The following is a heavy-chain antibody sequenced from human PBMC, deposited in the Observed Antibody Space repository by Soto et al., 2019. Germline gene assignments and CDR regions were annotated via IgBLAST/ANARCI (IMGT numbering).Heavy chain of an antibody. D-gene: IGHD4-17*01. CDR2: IIPIFGTA. V-gene: IGHV1-69*05. J-gene: IGHJ4*02. CDR1: GGTFSSYA. CDR3: ARNPPYGDRGMEVYYFDY. Sequence: QVQLVQSGAEVKKPGSSVKVSCKASGGTFSSYAISWVRQAPGQGLEWMGGIIPIFGTANYAQKFQGRVTSTPDXXTXTXXMERRSLRSEYTAVYYCARNPPYGDRGMEVYYFDYWGQGTLVTVSS.